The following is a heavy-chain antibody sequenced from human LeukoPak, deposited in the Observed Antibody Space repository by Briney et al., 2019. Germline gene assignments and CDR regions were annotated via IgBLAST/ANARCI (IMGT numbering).Heavy chain of an antibody. CDR1: GYTFTSYG. CDR2: ISGYNGNT. CDR3: ARMYYYGSGSYPGIDY. J-gene: IGHJ4*02. Sequence: GASVKVSCKASGYTFTSYGISWVRQAPGQGLEWMGWISGYNGNTNYAQKLQGRVTMTTDTSTSTAYMELRSLRSDDTAVYYCARMYYYGSGSYPGIDYWGQGTLVTVSS. V-gene: IGHV1-18*01. D-gene: IGHD3-10*01.